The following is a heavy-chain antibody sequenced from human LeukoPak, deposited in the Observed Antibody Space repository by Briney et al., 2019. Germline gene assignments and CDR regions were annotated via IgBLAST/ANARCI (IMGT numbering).Heavy chain of an antibody. Sequence: GASVKVSCKVSGYTLTKLSMHWVRQAPGEGLEWMGGFDPEDGETIYAQRFQGRVTMTEDTSTDTAYMELSSLRSEDTAVYYCATPLLDYDSGSYWAFDYWGQGTLVTVSS. CDR1: GYTLTKLS. CDR3: ATPLLDYDSGSYWAFDY. J-gene: IGHJ4*02. D-gene: IGHD3-10*01. CDR2: FDPEDGET. V-gene: IGHV1-24*01.